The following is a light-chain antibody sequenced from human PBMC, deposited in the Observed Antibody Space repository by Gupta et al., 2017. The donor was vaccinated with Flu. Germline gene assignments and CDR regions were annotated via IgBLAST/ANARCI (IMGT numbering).Light chain of an antibody. CDR2: DAS. Sequence: ILLTQSPATLSLSPGERATLSCRASQSVSSYLAWYQQKPGQAPRLLIYDASNRATGIPARFSGSASGTDFTLTISILDPEDFAVYYCQQRCDWPWRFGQGTKVEIK. CDR1: QSVSSY. V-gene: IGKV3-11*01. J-gene: IGKJ1*01. CDR3: QQRCDWPWR.